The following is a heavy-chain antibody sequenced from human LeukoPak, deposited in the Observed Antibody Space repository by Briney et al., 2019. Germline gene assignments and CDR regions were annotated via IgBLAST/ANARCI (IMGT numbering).Heavy chain of an antibody. CDR1: GFTVSSNY. J-gene: IGHJ4*02. Sequence: PGGSLRLSCAASGFTVSSNYMSWVRQAPGKGLEWVSVIYSGDNTYYADSVKGRFTISRGNSKNTLYLQMNSLRAEDTAVYYCVRESSGSYFAYWGQGTLVTVSS. CDR2: IYSGDNT. CDR3: VRESSGSYFAY. V-gene: IGHV3-53*01. D-gene: IGHD3-10*01.